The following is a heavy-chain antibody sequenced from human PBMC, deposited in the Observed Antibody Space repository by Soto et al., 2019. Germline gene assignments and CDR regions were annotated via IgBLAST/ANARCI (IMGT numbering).Heavy chain of an antibody. CDR2: MYYSGAT. D-gene: IGHD3-16*01. V-gene: IGHV4-39*01. CDR1: GGSISSNSYY. CDR3: ARHAAYDSVWGKSDGSDY. Sequence: QLQLQESGPGLVKPSETLSLACTVSGGSISSNSYYWDWIRQPPGKGLEWIGSMYYSGATYHNPSLQSRVTISVDTSKNQFSLHLSSVTAADTAVYYCARHAAYDSVWGKSDGSDYWGQGNLVTVSS. J-gene: IGHJ4*02.